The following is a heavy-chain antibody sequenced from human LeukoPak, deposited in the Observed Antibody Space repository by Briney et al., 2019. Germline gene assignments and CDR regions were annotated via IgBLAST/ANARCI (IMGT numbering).Heavy chain of an antibody. D-gene: IGHD2-8*01. CDR2: ITGSGGST. J-gene: IGHJ4*02. CDR1: GFTFSSFP. CDR3: AKDLAGCSDS. V-gene: IGHV3-23*01. Sequence: QPGGSLRLSCAASGFTFSSFPMTWVRLAPGKGLEWVSTITGSGGSTYYAESVKGRFTISRDNSKNTLYLQMHSLRGEDTALYFCAKDLAGCSDSWGQGTLVTVSS.